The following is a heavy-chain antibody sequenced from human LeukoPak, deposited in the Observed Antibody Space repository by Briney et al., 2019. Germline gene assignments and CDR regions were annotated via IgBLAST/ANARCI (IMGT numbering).Heavy chain of an antibody. D-gene: IGHD1-7*01. CDR1: GFTFSSYA. V-gene: IGHV3-23*01. J-gene: IGHJ4*02. CDR3: AKDVHWNYYAPPYYFDY. Sequence: GGSLRLSCAASGFTFSSYAMSWVRQAPGKGLEWVSAISGSGGSTYYADSVKGRFTMSRDNAENTLYLQMNSLRAEDTAVYYCAKDVHWNYYAPPYYFDYWGQGTLVTVSS. CDR2: ISGSGGST.